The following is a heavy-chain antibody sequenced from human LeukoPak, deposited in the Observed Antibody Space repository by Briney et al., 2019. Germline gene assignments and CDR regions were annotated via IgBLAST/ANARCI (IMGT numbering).Heavy chain of an antibody. V-gene: IGHV3-66*02. Sequence: GGSLRLSCAGSGFSVSNNYMSWVRQVPGKGLEWVSVIFGGGDTYYSDSVKGRFTISRDNSKNTLYLQMNSLRGEDTAVYHCARDWYGDYCFEDWGQGTLVTVSS. CDR2: IFGGGDT. CDR1: GFSVSNNY. CDR3: ARDWYGDYCFED. J-gene: IGHJ4*02. D-gene: IGHD4-17*01.